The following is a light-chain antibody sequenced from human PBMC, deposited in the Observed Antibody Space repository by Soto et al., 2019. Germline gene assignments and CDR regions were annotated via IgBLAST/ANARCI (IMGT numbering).Light chain of an antibody. CDR3: QLLT. Sequence: EVVLTQSPATLSLSPGERATLSCRASQSINSGVLAWYQQKFGQPPRLLIYGASSMAPGVPDRFSVSGSGTDFSLTISRLEPEDYAVYYCQLLTFGGGTKVEIK. J-gene: IGKJ4*01. V-gene: IGKV3-20*01. CDR2: GAS. CDR1: QSINSGV.